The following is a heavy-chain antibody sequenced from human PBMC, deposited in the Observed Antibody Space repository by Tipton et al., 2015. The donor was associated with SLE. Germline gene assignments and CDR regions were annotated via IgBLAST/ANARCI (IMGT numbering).Heavy chain of an antibody. D-gene: IGHD5-18*01. CDR3: ARVADTAMVESWFDP. J-gene: IGHJ5*02. Sequence: TLSLTCTVSGGSISSSSYYWGWIRQPPGKGLEWIGNIYHSGSTYYNPSLKSRVTISVDTSKNQFSLKLSSVTAADTAVYYCARVADTAMVESWFDPWGQGTLVTVSS. CDR2: IYHSGST. CDR1: GGSISSSSYY. V-gene: IGHV4-39*07.